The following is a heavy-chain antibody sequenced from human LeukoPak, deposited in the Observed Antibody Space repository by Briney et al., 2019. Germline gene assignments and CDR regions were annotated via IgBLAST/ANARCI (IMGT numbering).Heavy chain of an antibody. Sequence: ASVTVSFKASVNTFSVYYVHWVRLAPGQGLEWMGWINPDSGATDYGDKFQGRLTMTRDTSISTAYMELSRLRSDDTALYYCASDYGANWFDPWGQGTLVTVSS. J-gene: IGHJ5*02. CDR3: ASDYGANWFDP. D-gene: IGHD4-17*01. CDR2: INPDSGAT. V-gene: IGHV1-2*02. CDR1: VNTFSVYY.